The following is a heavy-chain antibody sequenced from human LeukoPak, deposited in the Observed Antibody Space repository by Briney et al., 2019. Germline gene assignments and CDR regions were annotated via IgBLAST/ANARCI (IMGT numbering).Heavy chain of an antibody. CDR2: IIPIFGTA. V-gene: IGHV1-69*05. CDR3: ARDRHDGILDY. J-gene: IGHJ4*02. Sequence: SVKVSCXASGGTFSSYAISWVRQALGQGLEWMGGIIPIFGTANYAQKFQGRVTITTDESTSTAYMELSSLRSEDTAVYYCARDRHDGILDYWGQGTLVTVSS. CDR1: GGTFSSYA.